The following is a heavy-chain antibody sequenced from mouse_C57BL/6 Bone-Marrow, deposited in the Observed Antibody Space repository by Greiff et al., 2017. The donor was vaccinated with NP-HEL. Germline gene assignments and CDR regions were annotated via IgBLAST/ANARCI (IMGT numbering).Heavy chain of an antibody. CDR1: GYTFTDYY. V-gene: IGHV1-26*01. Sequence: EVQLQQSGPELVKPGASVKISCKASGYTFTDYYMNWVKQSHGKSLEWIGDINPNNGGTSYNQKFKGKATLTVDKSSSTAYMELRSLTSEDSAVYYCARVYGSSFYAMDYWGQGTSVTVSS. CDR2: INPNNGGT. CDR3: ARVYGSSFYAMDY. D-gene: IGHD1-1*01. J-gene: IGHJ4*01.